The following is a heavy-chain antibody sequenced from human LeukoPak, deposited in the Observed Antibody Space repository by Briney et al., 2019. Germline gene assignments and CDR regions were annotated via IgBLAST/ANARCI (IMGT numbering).Heavy chain of an antibody. Sequence: SETLSLTCTVPGGSISSHYWSWIRQPPGKGLEWIGYMYDSVRTKDNPSLKSRVTLSADTSKNHYSLRLSSVTAADTAVYYCATIKRGNIYGYFDFWGQGILVTVSS. CDR2: MYDSVRT. V-gene: IGHV4-59*11. D-gene: IGHD5-18*01. CDR1: GGSISSHY. CDR3: ATIKRGNIYGYFDF. J-gene: IGHJ4*02.